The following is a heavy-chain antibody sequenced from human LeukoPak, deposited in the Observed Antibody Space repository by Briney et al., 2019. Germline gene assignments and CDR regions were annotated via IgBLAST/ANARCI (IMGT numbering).Heavy chain of an antibody. CDR2: ISDNGRTK. Sequence: GGSLRLSCAASGPTFSDYHMSWIRQAPGKGLEWVSHISDNGRTKYYANSVQGRFTVSRDNAKNSLYLQMNSLRADDTAVYYCATVHFGYFTFWGQGTLVPVSS. J-gene: IGHJ4*02. D-gene: IGHD3-3*01. CDR1: GPTFSDYH. CDR3: ATVHFGYFTF. V-gene: IGHV3-11*01.